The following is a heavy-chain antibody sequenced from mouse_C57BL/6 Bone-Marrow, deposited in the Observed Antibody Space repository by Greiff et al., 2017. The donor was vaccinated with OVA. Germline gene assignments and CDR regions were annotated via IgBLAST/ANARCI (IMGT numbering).Heavy chain of an antibody. V-gene: IGHV1-72*01. D-gene: IGHD2-1*01. J-gene: IGHJ4*01. Sequence: VQLQQPGAELVKPGASVKLSCKASGYTFTSYWMHWVKQRPGRGLEWIGRIDPNSGGTKYNEKFTSKATLTVDKPSSTAYMQLSSLTSEDSAVYYCARRSGIYYGNLLAMDYWGQGTSVTVSS. CDR1: GYTFTSYW. CDR3: ARRSGIYYGNLLAMDY. CDR2: IDPNSGGT.